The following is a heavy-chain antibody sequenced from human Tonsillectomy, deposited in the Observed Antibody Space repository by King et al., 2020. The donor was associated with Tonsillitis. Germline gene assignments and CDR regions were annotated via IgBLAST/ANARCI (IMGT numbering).Heavy chain of an antibody. CDR2: IGVSGGST. J-gene: IGHJ3*02. CDR1: TIILTSYA. Sequence: VQLVESGGGLVQPGGSLSLSGAASTIILTSYARGWVRQAPGKGREGVSLIGVSGGSTHSANSVKGRFTISRDNYKNTLDLKMNSLRVEDTAVYYCAKKIEGSWGAFDIWGQGTMVTVSS. V-gene: IGHV3-23*04. CDR3: AKKIEGSWGAFDI. D-gene: IGHD1-26*01.